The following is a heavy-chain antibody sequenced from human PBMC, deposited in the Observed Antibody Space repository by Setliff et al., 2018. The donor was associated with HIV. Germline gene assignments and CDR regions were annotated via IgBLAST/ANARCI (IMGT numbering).Heavy chain of an antibody. V-gene: IGHV3-73*01. CDR3: TAFKAGL. Sequence: PGESLKISCAASGFTFSGSRMHWVRQASGKGLEWVGRVGSKADNYATMYAASVKGRFTVSRDDSKNTAYLQMDSLKTEDTAVYYCTAFKAGLWGQGTLVTVSS. D-gene: IGHD3-3*02. J-gene: IGHJ4*02. CDR2: VGSKADNYAT. CDR1: GFTFSGSR.